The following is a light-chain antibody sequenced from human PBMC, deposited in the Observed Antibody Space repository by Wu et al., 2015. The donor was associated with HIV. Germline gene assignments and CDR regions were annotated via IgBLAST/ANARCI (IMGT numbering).Light chain of an antibody. CDR1: QSVTSH. CDR2: EAS. J-gene: IGKJ5*01. Sequence: EIVLTQSPVTVSLSPGERATLSCRASQSVTSHLAWHQQKPGQAPTLLIYEASNRATGIPARLSGGGSGTDFTLTISSLEPDDSAVYYCQQRGDWPLTFGQGTRLEIK. V-gene: IGKV3-11*01. CDR3: QQRGDWPLT.